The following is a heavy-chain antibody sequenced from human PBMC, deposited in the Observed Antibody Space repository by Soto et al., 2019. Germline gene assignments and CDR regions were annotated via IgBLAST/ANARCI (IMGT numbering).Heavy chain of an antibody. J-gene: IGHJ5*02. Sequence: QVQLVQSGAEVKKPGASVKVSCKTSGYTFTDYYVHWVRQAPGHGLEWMGWINPDNGGTNYAQKFQDWVTLTRDTSITTPYMALSRLKSDDTAVYYCARGRMTTATVGGDFDPWGQGTLVSVSS. CDR2: INPDNGGT. CDR3: ARGRMTTATVGGDFDP. D-gene: IGHD4-4*01. CDR1: GYTFTDYY. V-gene: IGHV1-2*04.